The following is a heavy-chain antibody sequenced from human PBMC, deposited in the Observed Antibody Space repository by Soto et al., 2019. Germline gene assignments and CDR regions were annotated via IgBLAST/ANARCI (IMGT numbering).Heavy chain of an antibody. Sequence: ASVKVSCKASGYTFTGYYMHWVRQAPGQGLEWMGWINPNSGGTNYAQKFQGWVTMTRDTSISTAYMELRRLRSDDTAVYYCAREPISGSYYYRMDVWGQGTTVTVSS. D-gene: IGHD1-26*01. CDR2: INPNSGGT. J-gene: IGHJ6*02. CDR1: GYTFTGYY. V-gene: IGHV1-2*04. CDR3: AREPISGSYYYRMDV.